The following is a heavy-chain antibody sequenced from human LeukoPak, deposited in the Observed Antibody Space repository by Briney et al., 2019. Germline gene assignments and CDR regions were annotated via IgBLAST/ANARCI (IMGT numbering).Heavy chain of an antibody. CDR1: GGSFSGYY. CDR2: INHSGSA. CDR3: ARDVGARLPGY. D-gene: IGHD6-6*01. J-gene: IGHJ4*02. V-gene: IGHV4-34*01. Sequence: PSETLSLTCAVYGGSFSGYYWSWIRQPPGKGLEWIGEINHSGSANYNPSLKSRVTILVDKSKNQLSLILSSVTAADTATYYCARDVGARLPGYWGQGTLVTVSS.